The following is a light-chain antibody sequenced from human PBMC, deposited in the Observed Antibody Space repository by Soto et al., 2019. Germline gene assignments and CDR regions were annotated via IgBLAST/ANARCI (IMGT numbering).Light chain of an antibody. J-gene: IGLJ3*02. Sequence: QSALTQPASVSGSPGQSITISCTGTSFDVGGYNYVSWYQQHPGKAPKTLIYDVTNRPSGISNRFSGSKSGNTASLTISGLQAEDEADYYCSSYTVTATRVFGGGTKVTVL. CDR2: DVT. V-gene: IGLV2-14*03. CDR1: SFDVGGYNY. CDR3: SSYTVTATRV.